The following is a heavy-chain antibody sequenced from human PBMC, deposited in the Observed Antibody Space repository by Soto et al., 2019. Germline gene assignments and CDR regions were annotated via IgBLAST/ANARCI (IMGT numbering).Heavy chain of an antibody. Sequence: EVQLLESGGGLVQPGGSLRLSCAASGFTFSSCAMSWVRQAPGKGLEWVSAISGSGGSTYYADSVKGRFTISRDNSKNTLYLQMNSLRAEDTAVYYCAGQRITMVRGVIQLGYWVQGTLVTVSS. CDR1: GFTFSSCA. J-gene: IGHJ4*02. CDR2: ISGSGGST. CDR3: AGQRITMVRGVIQLGY. D-gene: IGHD3-10*01. V-gene: IGHV3-23*01.